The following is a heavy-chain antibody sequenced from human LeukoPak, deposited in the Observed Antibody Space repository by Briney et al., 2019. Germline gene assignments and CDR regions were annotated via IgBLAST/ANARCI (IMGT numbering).Heavy chain of an antibody. J-gene: IGHJ4*02. CDR1: GFTFSSYA. D-gene: IGHD3-16*01. Sequence: GGSLRLSCAASGFTFSSYAMSWVRQAPGKGLEWVSAISGSGGSTYYADSVKGRFTISRDNSKKTLYLQMNSLRAEDTAVYYCAKDRDYDYVWGSYSYWGQGTLVTVSS. CDR2: ISGSGGST. V-gene: IGHV3-23*01. CDR3: AKDRDYDYVWGSYSY.